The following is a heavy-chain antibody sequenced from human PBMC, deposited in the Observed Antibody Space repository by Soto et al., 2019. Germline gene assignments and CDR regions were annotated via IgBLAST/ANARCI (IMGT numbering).Heavy chain of an antibody. CDR1: GGTFSSYT. D-gene: IGHD3-10*01. V-gene: IGHV1-69*02. Sequence: ASVKVSCKASGGTFSSYTISWVRQAPGQGLEWMGRIIPILGIANYAQKFQGRVTITADKSTSTAYMELSSLRSEDTAVYYCAIRITMVRGVIRDDYWGQGTLVTVSS. CDR3: AIRITMVRGVIRDDY. J-gene: IGHJ4*02. CDR2: IIPILGIA.